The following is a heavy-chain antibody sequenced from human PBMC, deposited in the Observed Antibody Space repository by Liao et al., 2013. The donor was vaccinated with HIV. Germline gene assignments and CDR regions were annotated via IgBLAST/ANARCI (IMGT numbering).Heavy chain of an antibody. V-gene: IGHV4-30-4*08. D-gene: IGHD3-22*01. CDR3: ARGPYDTSGLRLYYHYMDV. CDR2: IYYSGSA. J-gene: IGHJ6*03. CDR1: GDSINSGDYY. Sequence: QMQLQESGPGLVKPSQTLSLTCTVSGDSINSGDYYWSWIRQPPGKGLEYIGYIYYSGSAFYNPSLKSRVTMSVHTLKNQFSLRLTSVTAADTAVYYCARGPYDTSGLRLYYHYMDVWGKGTTVTVSS.